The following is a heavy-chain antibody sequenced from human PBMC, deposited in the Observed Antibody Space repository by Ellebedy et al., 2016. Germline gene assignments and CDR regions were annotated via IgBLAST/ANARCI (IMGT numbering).Heavy chain of an antibody. CDR2: ISSTVTS. V-gene: IGHV4-31*03. D-gene: IGHD3-16*01. CDR1: GDSVSSVDYY. Sequence: SETLSLTXTISGDSVSSVDYYWTWIRQQPGRGLEWIGHISSTVTSVYNPSLRSRLAISSDTSKRTFSLKLTSVTAADTAVYFCARYDSSDKRTIDYWGQGTLVTVSS. CDR3: ARYDSSDKRTIDY. J-gene: IGHJ4*02.